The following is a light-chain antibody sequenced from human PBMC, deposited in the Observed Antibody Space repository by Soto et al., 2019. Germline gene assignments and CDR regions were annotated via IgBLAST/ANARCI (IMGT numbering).Light chain of an antibody. V-gene: IGKV1-5*01. CDR3: QQYDTYSRT. Sequence: DIQMTQSPSTLSASVGGRCTITCRASQSISNRLAWYQQKKGKAPKLLIYDASSLQSGVPSRFTGRGSGTELTITISSMKNDDFETYYCQQYDTYSRTFGHGTKVDIK. CDR2: DAS. CDR1: QSISNR. J-gene: IGKJ1*01.